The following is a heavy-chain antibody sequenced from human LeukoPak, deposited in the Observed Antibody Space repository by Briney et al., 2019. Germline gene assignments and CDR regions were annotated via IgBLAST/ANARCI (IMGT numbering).Heavy chain of an antibody. CDR2: ISAYNGNT. Sequence: ASVKVSCKASGYTFTSYGISWVRQAPGQGLEWMGWISAYNGNTNYAQKLRGRVTMTTDTSTSTAYMELRSLRSDDTAVYYCARLSLPAAMYYYYYYMDVWGKGTTVTVSS. J-gene: IGHJ6*03. D-gene: IGHD2-2*01. CDR1: GYTFTSYG. V-gene: IGHV1-18*01. CDR3: ARLSLPAAMYYYYYYMDV.